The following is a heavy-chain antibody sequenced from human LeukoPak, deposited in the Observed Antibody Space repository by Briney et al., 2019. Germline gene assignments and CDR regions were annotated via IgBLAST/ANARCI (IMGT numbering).Heavy chain of an antibody. D-gene: IGHD2-2*01. CDR2: IYHNGNT. CDR1: GYSISSGYY. CDR3: ARDPGRVGDY. Sequence: SETLSLTCAVSGYSISSGYYWGWIRQPPGKGLEWIGSIYHNGNTYYNPSLKSRVTISVDTSKNQFSLKLSSVTAADTAVYYCARDPGRVGDYWGQGTLVTVSS. J-gene: IGHJ4*02. V-gene: IGHV4-38-2*02.